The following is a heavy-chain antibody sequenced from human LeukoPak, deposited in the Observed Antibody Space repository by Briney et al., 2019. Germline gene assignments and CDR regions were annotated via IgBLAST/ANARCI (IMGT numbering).Heavy chain of an antibody. CDR1: GFTVSSNY. CDR2: IYSGGNT. D-gene: IGHD2-15*01. Sequence: GGSLRLSCAASGFTVSSNYMSWVRQAPGNGLEWVSVIYSGGNTYYADSVTGRFTISRDNSKNTLYLQMNSLRAEDTAVYYCARGRIRYCSGGSCYSNDAFDIWGHGTMVTVSS. J-gene: IGHJ3*02. V-gene: IGHV3-53*01. CDR3: ARGRIRYCSGGSCYSNDAFDI.